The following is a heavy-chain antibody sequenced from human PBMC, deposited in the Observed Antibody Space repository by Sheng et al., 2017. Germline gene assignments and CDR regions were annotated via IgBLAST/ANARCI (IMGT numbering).Heavy chain of an antibody. Sequence: QVQLQQWGAGLLKPSETLSLTCAVYGGSSVVTTGAGSASPHGKGLEWIGEINHSGSTNYNPSLKSRVTISVDTSKNQFSLKLSSVTAADTAVYYCARVRYPGVWMNYFDYWGQGTLVTVSS. CDR2: INHSGST. CDR3: ARVRYPGVWMNYFDY. J-gene: IGHJ4*02. D-gene: IGHD5-12*01. CDR1: GGSSVVTT. V-gene: IGHV4-34*01.